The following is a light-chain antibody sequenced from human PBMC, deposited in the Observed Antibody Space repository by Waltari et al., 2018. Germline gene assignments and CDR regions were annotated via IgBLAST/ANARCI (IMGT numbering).Light chain of an antibody. Sequence: QSALTQPASVSGSPGQSITISCTGTNRDVGDYHYVSWYQQHPGKAPKLMIYEVSDRPSGVSNRFAGSKSGSTASLTISGLQAADEADYYCSSYTSNSISWVFGTGTKVTVL. CDR2: EVS. CDR3: SSYTSNSISWV. CDR1: NRDVGDYHY. V-gene: IGLV2-14*01. J-gene: IGLJ1*01.